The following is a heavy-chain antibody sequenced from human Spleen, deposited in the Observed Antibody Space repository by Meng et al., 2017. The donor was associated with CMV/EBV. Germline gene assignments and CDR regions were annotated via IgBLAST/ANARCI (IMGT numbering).Heavy chain of an antibody. V-gene: IGHV4-39*01. D-gene: IGHD2-2*01. CDR3: ATRHCISTTCRFQH. J-gene: IGHJ1*01. CDR2: IYYRGST. Sequence: SETLSLTCTVSDDSISSSSYYCGWHRQPPGKGLEWIGSIYYRGSTYYNPSLKSRVTLSVDTSKNQFSLTLSSVTAADTAVYYCATRHCISTTCRFQHWGQGSLVTVSS. CDR1: DDSISSSSYY.